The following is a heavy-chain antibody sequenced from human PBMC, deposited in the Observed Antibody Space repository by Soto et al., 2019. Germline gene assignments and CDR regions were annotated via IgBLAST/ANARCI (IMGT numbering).Heavy chain of an antibody. CDR2: IYYSGST. Sequence: TWSVSGGLLSPGCYHWCWILLDTGKGLEWIGDIYYSGSTYYNPSLKSRVTISIDTSTNHFSLHLSALTAADTAVYYCAISPSPGWHHYGMAVPDQGTTVTVS. V-gene: IGHV4-31*02. CDR3: AISPSPGWHHYGMAV. D-gene: IGHD6-19*01. CDR1: GGLLSPGCYH. J-gene: IGHJ6*02.